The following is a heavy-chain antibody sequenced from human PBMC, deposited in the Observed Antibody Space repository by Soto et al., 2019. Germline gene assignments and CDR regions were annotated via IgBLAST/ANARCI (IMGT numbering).Heavy chain of an antibody. J-gene: IGHJ4*02. CDR2: ISYDGSNK. D-gene: IGHD6-19*01. CDR3: AKDLRRIAVPGPSDY. Sequence: LTLALPASGSTFSIYAMSWVRQAPGKGLEWVAVISYDGSNKYYADSVKGRFTISRDNSKNTLYLQMNSLRAEDTAVYYCAKDLRRIAVPGPSDYRGTGPRVTLSS. CDR1: GSTFSIYA. V-gene: IGHV3-30*18.